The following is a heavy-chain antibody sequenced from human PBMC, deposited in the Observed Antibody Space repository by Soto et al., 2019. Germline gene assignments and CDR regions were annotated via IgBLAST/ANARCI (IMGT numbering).Heavy chain of an antibody. CDR1: GDSVSSNSAA. J-gene: IGHJ5*02. Sequence: PSQTLSLTCAISGDSVSSNSAAWNWIRQSPSRGLEWLGRTYYRSKWYNDYAVSVKSRITINPDTSKNQFSLQLNSVTPEDTAVYYCAREGGLGYCSSTSCYTSNWFDPWGQGTLVTVS. D-gene: IGHD2-2*02. CDR2: TYYRSKWYN. V-gene: IGHV6-1*01. CDR3: AREGGLGYCSSTSCYTSNWFDP.